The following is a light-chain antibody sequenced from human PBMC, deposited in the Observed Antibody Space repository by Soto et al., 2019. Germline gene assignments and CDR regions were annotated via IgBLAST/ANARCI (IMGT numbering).Light chain of an antibody. Sequence: DIQMTQSPSTLSASVGARVSITCRASQSISRWLAWYQQKPGKAPKLLFYKASTLQSGVPSRFSGSGSGKEYALTISSLPPGDSATNYCHKYNSYSNTFGQGTKVDI. CDR3: HKYNSYSNT. J-gene: IGKJ2*01. CDR2: KAS. CDR1: QSISRW. V-gene: IGKV1-5*03.